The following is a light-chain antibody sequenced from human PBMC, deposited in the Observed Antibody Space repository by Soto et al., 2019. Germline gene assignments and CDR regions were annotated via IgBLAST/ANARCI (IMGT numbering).Light chain of an antibody. CDR2: GAS. CDR1: QSVNNN. Sequence: EIVMTQSPATLSVSPGERATLSCRASQSVNNNLAWYQQKPGQAPRLLIYGASARATGIPARFSGSGSGTGLTLTVSSLRSKDLAFYYVQQYNNGPLTSAGGPRWRSN. CDR3: QQYNNGPLT. V-gene: IGKV3-15*01. J-gene: IGKJ4*01.